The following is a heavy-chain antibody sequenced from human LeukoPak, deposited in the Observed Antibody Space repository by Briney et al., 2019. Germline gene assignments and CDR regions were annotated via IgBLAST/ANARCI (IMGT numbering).Heavy chain of an antibody. V-gene: IGHV4-31*03. D-gene: IGHD2-21*01. J-gene: IGHJ6*02. CDR1: GASLTSESYF. Sequence: SETLSLTCNVSGASLTSESYFWSWMRQHPGKGLEWVGYMHHSGRTYYNASLKSRITISVDTSKSQFSLKVNSVTAADTAVYYCARVCGFPAFYYYGIDVWGQGTTVTVSS. CDR3: ARVCGFPAFYYYGIDV. CDR2: MHHSGRT.